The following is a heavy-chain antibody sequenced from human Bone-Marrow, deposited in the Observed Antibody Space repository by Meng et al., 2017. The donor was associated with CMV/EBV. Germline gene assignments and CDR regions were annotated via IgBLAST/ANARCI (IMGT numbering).Heavy chain of an antibody. J-gene: IGHJ4*02. CDR3: ARLTSPGDY. CDR1: GFTFSSYS. CDR2: ISSSSSYI. D-gene: IGHD6-6*01. Sequence: GESLKISCAASGFTFSSYSMNWVRQAPGKGLEWVSSISSSSSYIYYADSVKGRFTISRDNAENSLYLQMTSLRAEDTAVYYCARLTSPGDYWGQGTLVTVSS. V-gene: IGHV3-21*01.